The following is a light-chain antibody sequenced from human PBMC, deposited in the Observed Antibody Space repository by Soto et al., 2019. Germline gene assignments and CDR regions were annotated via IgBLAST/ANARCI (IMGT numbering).Light chain of an antibody. CDR2: DVT. CDR1: SSDVGAYNY. Sequence: QSVLAQPASVSGSPGQSITISCTGTSSDVGAYNYVSWYHQHHPGKAPELIIYDVTDRPSGVSTRFSGSKSGNTASLTISGLQAEYEGDYYCSSYTTIKTVIFGGGTKLTVL. V-gene: IGLV2-14*01. CDR3: SSYTTIKTVI. J-gene: IGLJ2*01.